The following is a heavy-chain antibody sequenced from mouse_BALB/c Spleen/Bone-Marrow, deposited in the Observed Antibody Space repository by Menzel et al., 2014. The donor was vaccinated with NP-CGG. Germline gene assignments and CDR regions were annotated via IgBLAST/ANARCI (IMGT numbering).Heavy chain of an antibody. J-gene: IGHJ4*01. D-gene: IGHD2-14*01. CDR3: ARRTLYRYDAGAMDY. CDR1: GFTFXSYA. Sequence: EVNLVESGGGLVKPGGSLKLSCAASGFTFXSYAMSWVRQTPEKRLEWVATISSGGSYTYYPDSVKGRFTISRDNAKNTLYLQMSSRRSEDTAMYYCARRTLYRYDAGAMDYWGQGTSVTVSS. CDR2: ISSGGSYT. V-gene: IGHV5-9-3*01.